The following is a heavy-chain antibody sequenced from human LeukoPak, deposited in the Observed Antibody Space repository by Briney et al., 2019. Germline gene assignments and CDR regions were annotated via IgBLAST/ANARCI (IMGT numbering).Heavy chain of an antibody. CDR2: IYYSGST. V-gene: IGHV4-59*01. D-gene: IGHD3-10*01. CDR3: ARDTLDYGSGTKRYFDY. CDR1: GGSISSYY. Sequence: SETLSLTCTVSGGSISSYYWSWIWQPPGKGLEWIGYIYYSGSTNYNPSLKSRVTISVDTSKNQFSLKLSSVTAADTAVYYCARDTLDYGSGTKRYFDYWGQGTLVTVSS. J-gene: IGHJ4*02.